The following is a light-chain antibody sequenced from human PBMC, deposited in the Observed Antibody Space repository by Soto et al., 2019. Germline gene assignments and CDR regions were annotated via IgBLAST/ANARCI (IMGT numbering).Light chain of an antibody. V-gene: IGKV1-17*01. J-gene: IGKJ2*01. CDR2: AAS. CDR3: LQHNTYPRT. CDR1: QDIRYD. Sequence: DIQMTQSPSSLSASVGDRVTITCRASQDIRYDLAWFQQKPGKAPKRLIYAASSLVSGVPSRFSGSGSGTEFTLTITSLQPEDFATYYCLQHNTYPRTFGQGTKLESK.